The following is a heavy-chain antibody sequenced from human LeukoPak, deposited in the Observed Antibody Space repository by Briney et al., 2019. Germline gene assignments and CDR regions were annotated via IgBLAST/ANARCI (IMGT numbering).Heavy chain of an antibody. Sequence: GASVTVSCKVSGYTLTELSMHWVRQAPGKGLEWMGGFDPEDGETIYAQKFQGRVTMTEDTSTDTAYMELSSLRSEDTAVYYCARFGNSYGYYYYGMDVWGQGTTVTVSS. D-gene: IGHD5-18*01. V-gene: IGHV1-24*01. CDR2: FDPEDGET. CDR3: ARFGNSYGYYYYGMDV. CDR1: GYTLTELS. J-gene: IGHJ6*02.